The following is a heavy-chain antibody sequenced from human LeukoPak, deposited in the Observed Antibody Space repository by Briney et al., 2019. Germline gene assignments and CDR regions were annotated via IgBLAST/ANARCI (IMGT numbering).Heavy chain of an antibody. CDR2: ISSSSSYI. Sequence: GGSLRLSCTASGFSFSGHWMHWVRQAPGKGLEWVSSISSSSSYIYYADSVKGRFTISRDNAKNSLYLQMNSLRAEDTAVYYCARDHLSLRQWLRLTPSSSDFDYWGQGTLVTVSS. J-gene: IGHJ4*02. V-gene: IGHV3-21*01. CDR3: ARDHLSLRQWLRLTPSSSDFDY. CDR1: GFSFSGHW. D-gene: IGHD5-12*01.